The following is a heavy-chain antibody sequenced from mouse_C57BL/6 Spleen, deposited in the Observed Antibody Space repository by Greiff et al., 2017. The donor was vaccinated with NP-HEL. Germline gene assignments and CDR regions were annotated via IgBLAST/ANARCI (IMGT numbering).Heavy chain of an antibody. CDR2: ISSGGSYT. V-gene: IGHV5-6*02. CDR3: ARREDLDY. Sequence: EVKVVESGGDLVKPGGSLKLSCAASGFTFSSYGMSWVRQTPDKRLEWVATISSGGSYTYYPDSVKGRFTISRDNAKNTLYLQMSSLKSEDTAMYYCARREDLDYWGQGTTLTVSS. CDR1: GFTFSSYG. J-gene: IGHJ2*01.